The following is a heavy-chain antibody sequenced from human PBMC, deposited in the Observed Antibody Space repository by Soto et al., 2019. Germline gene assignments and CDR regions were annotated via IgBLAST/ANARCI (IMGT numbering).Heavy chain of an antibody. V-gene: IGHV3-30*18. CDR3: AKVQPITMIVVGQVSAFDI. D-gene: IGHD3-22*01. Sequence: QVQLVESGGGVVQPGRSLRLSCAASGFTFSSYGMHWVRQAPGKGLEWVAVISYDGSNKYYADSVKGRFTISRDNSKNTLYLQMNSLRAEDTAVYYCAKVQPITMIVVGQVSAFDIWGQGTMVTVSS. CDR2: ISYDGSNK. CDR1: GFTFSSYG. J-gene: IGHJ3*02.